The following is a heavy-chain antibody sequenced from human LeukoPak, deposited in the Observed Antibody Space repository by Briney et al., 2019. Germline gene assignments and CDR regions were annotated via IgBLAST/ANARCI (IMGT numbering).Heavy chain of an antibody. D-gene: IGHD5-24*01. CDR2: IYSDESLI. Sequence: PGESLKISCTASGYGFSKYWIGWVRQTPGKGLEWMGFIYSDESLIRYSPSFEGQVTISADNSINTAYLQWNSLKASDTAMYYCGRYGLSGNGYTSYFYYGMDFWGQGTAVTVSS. CDR1: GYGFSKYW. V-gene: IGHV5-51*01. J-gene: IGHJ6*02. CDR3: GRYGLSGNGYTSYFYYGMDF.